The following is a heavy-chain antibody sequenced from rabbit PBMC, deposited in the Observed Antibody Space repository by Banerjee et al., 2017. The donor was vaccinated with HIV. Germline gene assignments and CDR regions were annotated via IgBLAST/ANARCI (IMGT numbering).Heavy chain of an antibody. CDR3: ARDPSTYTYGYAGYAYATDYYGMDL. Sequence: QSLEESGGDLVKPGASLTLTCTASGFSFSSSYYMCWVRQAPGKGLEWIACIYAGSSGSTYYASWAKGRFTISKTSSTTVTLQMTSLTAADTATYFCARDPSTYTYGYAGYAYATDYYGMDLWGQGTLVTVS. D-gene: IGHD6-1*01. CDR1: GFSFSSSYY. J-gene: IGHJ6*01. V-gene: IGHV1S40*01. CDR2: IYAGSSGST.